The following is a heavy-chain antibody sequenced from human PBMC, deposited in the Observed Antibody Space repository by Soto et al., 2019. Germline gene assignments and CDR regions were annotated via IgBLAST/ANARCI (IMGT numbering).Heavy chain of an antibody. D-gene: IGHD3-10*01. CDR3: ARETIGELLFYTYYFDY. J-gene: IGHJ4*02. CDR2: IYYSGST. CDR1: GGSISSSSYY. Sequence: QLQLQESGPGLVKPSETLSLTCTVSGGSISSSSYYWGWIRQPPGKGLEWIGSIYYSGSTYYNPSLKSRVTISVDTSKNQFSLKLSSVTAADTAVYYCARETIGELLFYTYYFDYWGQGTLVTVSS. V-gene: IGHV4-39*02.